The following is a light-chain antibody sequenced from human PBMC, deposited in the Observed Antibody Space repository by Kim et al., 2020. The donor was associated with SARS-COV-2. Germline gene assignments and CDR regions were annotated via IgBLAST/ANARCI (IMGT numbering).Light chain of an antibody. CDR2: GKN. CDR3: NSRDSSGNWV. CDR1: SLRSYY. V-gene: IGLV3-19*01. Sequence: SSELTQDPAVSVALGQTVRITCQGDSLRSYYASWYQQKPGQAPVLVIYGKNNRPSGIPDRFSGSSSGNTASLTITGAQVEDEADYYCNSRDSSGNWVFGG. J-gene: IGLJ3*02.